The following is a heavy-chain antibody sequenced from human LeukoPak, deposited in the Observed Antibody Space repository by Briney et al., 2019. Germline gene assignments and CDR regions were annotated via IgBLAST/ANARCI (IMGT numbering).Heavy chain of an antibody. V-gene: IGHV3-23*01. CDR1: GFTFSSYA. CDR3: AKDHYYDSSGYYSYFDY. Sequence: PGGSLRLSCAASGFTFSSYAMSWVRQAPGKGLEWVSAISGSGGSTYYADSVKGRFTISRDNSKNTLYLRMNSLRAEDTAVYYCAKDHYYDSSGYYSYFDYWGQGTLVTVSS. D-gene: IGHD3-22*01. J-gene: IGHJ4*02. CDR2: ISGSGGST.